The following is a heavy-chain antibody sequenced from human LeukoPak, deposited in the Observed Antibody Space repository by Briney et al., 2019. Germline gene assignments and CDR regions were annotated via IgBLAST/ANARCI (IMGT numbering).Heavy chain of an antibody. V-gene: IGHV1-2*02. CDR2: INPNSGGT. Sequence: ASVKVSCKASGYTFTSYGISWVRQAPGQGLEWMGWINPNSGGTNYAQKFQGRVTMTRDTSISTAYMELSRLRSDDTAVYYCATIQYSSSWYKRFDYWGQGTLVTVSS. CDR1: GYTFTSYG. J-gene: IGHJ4*02. D-gene: IGHD6-13*01. CDR3: ATIQYSSSWYKRFDY.